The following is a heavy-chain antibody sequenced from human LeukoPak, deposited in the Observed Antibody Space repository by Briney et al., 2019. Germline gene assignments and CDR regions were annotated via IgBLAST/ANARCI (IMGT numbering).Heavy chain of an antibody. CDR1: GGSISSGGYY. D-gene: IGHD3-22*01. Sequence: SETLSLTCTVSGGSISSGGYYWSWIRQHPGKGLEWIGYIYYSGSTNYNPSLKSRVTISVDTSKNQFSLKLSSVTAADTAVYYCARVEVGGYYYYWGQGTLVTVSS. CDR3: ARVEVGGYYYY. V-gene: IGHV4-61*08. J-gene: IGHJ4*02. CDR2: IYYSGST.